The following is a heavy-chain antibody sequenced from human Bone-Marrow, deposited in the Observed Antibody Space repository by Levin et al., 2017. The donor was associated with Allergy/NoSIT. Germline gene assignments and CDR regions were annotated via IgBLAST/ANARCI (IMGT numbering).Heavy chain of an antibody. Sequence: LSLTCAASGFTFSSYGMHWVRQAPGKGLEWVAVISYDGSNKYYADSVKGRFTISRDNSKNTLYLQMNSLRAEDTAVYYCAKENYYDSSGWAFDYWGQGTLVTVSS. CDR2: ISYDGSNK. CDR1: GFTFSSYG. V-gene: IGHV3-30*18. J-gene: IGHJ4*02. D-gene: IGHD3-22*01. CDR3: AKENYYDSSGWAFDY.